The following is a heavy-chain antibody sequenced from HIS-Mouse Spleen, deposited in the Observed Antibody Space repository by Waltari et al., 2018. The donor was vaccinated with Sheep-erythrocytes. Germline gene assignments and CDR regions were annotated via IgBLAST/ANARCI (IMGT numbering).Heavy chain of an antibody. CDR3: ARGRRGHWYFDL. J-gene: IGHJ2*01. CDR2: INHSGST. Sequence: QVQLQQWGAGLLKPSETLSLTCAVYGGSFSGYYWSWIRQPPGKGLEWIGEINHSGSTNSNPALKSRVTISVDTSKNQFSLKLSSVTAADTAVYYCARGRRGHWYFDLWGRGTLVTVSS. V-gene: IGHV4-34*01. CDR1: GGSFSGYY.